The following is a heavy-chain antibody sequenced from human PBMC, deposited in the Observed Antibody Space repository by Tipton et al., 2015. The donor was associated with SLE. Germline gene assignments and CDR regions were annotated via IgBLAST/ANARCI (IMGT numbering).Heavy chain of an antibody. CDR1: GGSFSGYY. Sequence: LRLSCAVYGGSFSGYYWSWIRQPPGKGLEWIGEINHSGSTNYNPSLKSRVTISVDTSKNQFSLKLSSVTAADTAVYYCAREFGEWGDYWGQGTLVTVSS. CDR2: INHSGST. D-gene: IGHD3-10*01. CDR3: AREFGEWGDY. V-gene: IGHV4-34*01. J-gene: IGHJ4*02.